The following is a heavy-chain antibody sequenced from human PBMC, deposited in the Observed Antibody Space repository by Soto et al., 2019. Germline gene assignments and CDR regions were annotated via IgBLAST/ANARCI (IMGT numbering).Heavy chain of an antibody. J-gene: IGHJ6*02. V-gene: IGHV1-18*01. D-gene: IGHD6-13*01. CDR3: AVPSTFSKAGSRVYGMDV. Sequence: ASVKVSCKASGYTFTSYGISWVRQAPGQGLEWMGWISAYNGNTNYAQKLQGRVTMTTDTSTSTAYMELRSLRSDDTAVYYCAVPSTFSKAGSRVYGMDVWGQGTTVTVSS. CDR2: ISAYNGNT. CDR1: GYTFTSYG.